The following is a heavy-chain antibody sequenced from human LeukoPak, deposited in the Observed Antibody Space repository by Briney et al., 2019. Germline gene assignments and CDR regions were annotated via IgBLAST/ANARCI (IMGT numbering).Heavy chain of an antibody. V-gene: IGHV3-23*01. CDR3: ARDFTGMIVGIDY. Sequence: PGGSLRLSCAASGLTFSTYAMRWIRQAPGKGLEWVSSIGGGGTTSYADSVKGRFTISRDNSKNTLYLQMNSLRAEDTAVYYCARDFTGMIVGIDYWGQGTLVTVSS. CDR1: GLTFSTYA. CDR2: IGGGGTT. J-gene: IGHJ4*02. D-gene: IGHD3-22*01.